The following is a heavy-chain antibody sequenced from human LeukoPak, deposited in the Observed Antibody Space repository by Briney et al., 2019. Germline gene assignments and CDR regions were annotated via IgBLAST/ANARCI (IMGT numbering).Heavy chain of an antibody. CDR2: ISYDGSNK. D-gene: IGHD3-9*01. CDR3: AKDQGTYYDILTGYPYYYYMDV. J-gene: IGHJ6*03. V-gene: IGHV3-30*18. CDR1: GFTFSSYG. Sequence: GGSLRLSCAASGFTFSSYGMHWVRQAPGKGLEWVAVISYDGSNKYYADSVKGRFTISRDNSKNTLYLQMNSLRAEDTAVYYCAKDQGTYYDILTGYPYYYYMDVWGKGTTVTISS.